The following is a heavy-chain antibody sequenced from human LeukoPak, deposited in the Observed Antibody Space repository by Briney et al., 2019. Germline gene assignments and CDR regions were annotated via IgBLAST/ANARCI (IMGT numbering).Heavy chain of an antibody. V-gene: IGHV3-7*01. D-gene: IGHD5/OR15-5a*01. CDR1: GLQNKFW. CDR2: IKYDGSER. Sequence: GGSLRLSCAASGLQNKFWMSWVRQDPGKGLEWVANIKYDGSERYYVDSVKGRFTISRDNATISVYLQMNSLRAEDTAVYYCASQQDLEYSLSSGGYYFDSWGQGIQVTVSS. CDR3: ASQQDLEYSLSSGGYYFDS. J-gene: IGHJ4*02.